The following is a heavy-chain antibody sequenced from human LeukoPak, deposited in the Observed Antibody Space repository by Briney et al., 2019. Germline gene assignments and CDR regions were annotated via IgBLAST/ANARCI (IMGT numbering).Heavy chain of an antibody. CDR1: GGSISSSSYY. V-gene: IGHV4-39*07. D-gene: IGHD1-26*01. J-gene: IGHJ3*02. Sequence: PSETLSLTCTVSGGSISSSSYYWGWIRQPPGKGLEWIGSIYYSGSTYYNPSLKSRVTISVDTSKNQFSLKLSSVTAADTAVYYCAREDVASGATRTFDIWGQGTMVAVSS. CDR2: IYYSGST. CDR3: AREDVASGATRTFDI.